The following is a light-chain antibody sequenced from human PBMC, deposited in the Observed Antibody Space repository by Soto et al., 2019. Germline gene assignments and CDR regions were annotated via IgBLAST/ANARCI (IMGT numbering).Light chain of an antibody. CDR3: QQYHTWPVT. J-gene: IGKJ4*01. CDR1: RSVSSY. CDR2: AVS. Sequence: EIVLTQSPATLSLSPGESATLSCRASRSVSSYLAWYQQKPGQAPRLLISAVSTGATGVPARFSGSGSGTEFTLTINSLQSEDCATYYCQQYHTWPVTFGGGTKV. V-gene: IGKV3-15*01.